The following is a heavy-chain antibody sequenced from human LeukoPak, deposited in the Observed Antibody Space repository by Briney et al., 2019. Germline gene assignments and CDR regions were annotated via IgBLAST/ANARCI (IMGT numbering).Heavy chain of an antibody. Sequence: GASVKVSCKASGYTFTSYGISWVRQAPGQGLEWMGWISAYNGNTNYAQKLHGRVTMTTDTSTSTAYMELGSLRSDDTAVYYCAREKNSYGYIHYFDYWGQGTLVTVSS. CDR3: AREKNSYGYIHYFDY. J-gene: IGHJ4*02. V-gene: IGHV1-18*04. CDR2: ISAYNGNT. CDR1: GYTFTSYG. D-gene: IGHD5-18*01.